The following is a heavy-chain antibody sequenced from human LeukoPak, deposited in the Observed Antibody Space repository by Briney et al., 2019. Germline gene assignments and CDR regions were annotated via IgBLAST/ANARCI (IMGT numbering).Heavy chain of an antibody. V-gene: IGHV1-18*04. Sequence: ASVKVSCKASGYPFTSYGFSWVRQAPGQGLEWMGRNSTYNDNTHYAQKLQGRVTMTTDTSTSTAYMELRSLRSDDTAVYYCARDGDYGDYFDYCGQGTLVTVSS. CDR3: ARDGDYGDYFDY. D-gene: IGHD4-17*01. CDR1: GYPFTSYG. CDR2: NSTYNDNT. J-gene: IGHJ4*02.